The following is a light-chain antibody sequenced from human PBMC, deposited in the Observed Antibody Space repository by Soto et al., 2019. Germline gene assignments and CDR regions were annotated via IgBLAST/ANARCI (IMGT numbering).Light chain of an antibody. CDR3: SSDTISRTQV. V-gene: IGLV2-14*03. J-gene: IGLJ2*01. CDR2: DVS. CDR1: DSDIGRYNY. Sequence: QSALTQPASVSGSPGQSITMSCTGTDSDIGRYNYVSWYQQHPGRAPKLLLYDVSNRPSGVSVRFSGSKSDNTASLTISGLQAEDEAHYYCSSDTISRTQVFGGGTKLTVL.